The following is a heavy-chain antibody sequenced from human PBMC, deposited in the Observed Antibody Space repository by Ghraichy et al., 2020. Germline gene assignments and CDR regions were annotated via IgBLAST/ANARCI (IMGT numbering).Heavy chain of an antibody. D-gene: IGHD2-2*02. V-gene: IGHV3-48*02. CDR1: GFSFNSYS. Sequence: GESLNISCAASGFSFNSYSMDWVRQAPGKGLEWLSFIFGDTIYYADSVKGRFTISRDIAKNSLYLHMNSLRDEDTAVYYCARGYRHNSFDIWGQGTMVTVSS. J-gene: IGHJ3*02. CDR2: IFGDTI. CDR3: ARGYRHNSFDI.